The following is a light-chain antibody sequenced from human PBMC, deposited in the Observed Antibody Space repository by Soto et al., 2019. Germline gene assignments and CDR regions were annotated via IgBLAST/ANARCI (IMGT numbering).Light chain of an antibody. V-gene: IGKV3D-20*02. CDR1: QSGSNNY. J-gene: IGKJ5*01. CDR3: QHRMNWPLT. CDR2: GAS. Sequence: IVLTQSPATLAPSPGERATLSCRVSQSGSNNYLAWYQQKPGQAPRLLIYGASNRATGIPDRFSGSGSETDFTLTISSLEPEDIAVYYCQHRMNWPLTFGQGTRLEIK.